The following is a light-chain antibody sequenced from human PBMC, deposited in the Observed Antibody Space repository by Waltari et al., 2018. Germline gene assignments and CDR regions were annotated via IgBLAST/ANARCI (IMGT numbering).Light chain of an antibody. Sequence: QSALIQPRALSRSPGPSAIISSAGASSVVGAYDTVFWYQQHPGKAPTLIIDDVNNRPSGVPDRFSGSKSGNTASLTISGLQAEDEADYYCCSYAGNYANYVFGTGTKLT. CDR3: CSYAGNYANYV. V-gene: IGLV2-11*01. J-gene: IGLJ1*01. CDR1: SSVVGAYDT. CDR2: DVN.